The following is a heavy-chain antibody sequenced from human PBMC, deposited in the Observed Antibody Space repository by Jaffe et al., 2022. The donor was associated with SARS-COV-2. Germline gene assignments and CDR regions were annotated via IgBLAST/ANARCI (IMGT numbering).Heavy chain of an antibody. CDR2: ISYDGSDK. CDR3: AKGFFDDSTSYGKHFDC. Sequence: QAQLVESGGGVVQPGRSLRLSCAASAFSFSNYGMHWVRQAPGKGLEWVAVISYDGSDKYYADSVKGRFTISRDNSKNTLYLQLNSLRPEDTAVYYCAKGFFDDSTSYGKHFDCWGQGTLVTVSS. V-gene: IGHV3-30*18. J-gene: IGHJ4*02. CDR1: AFSFSNYG. D-gene: IGHD4-4*01.